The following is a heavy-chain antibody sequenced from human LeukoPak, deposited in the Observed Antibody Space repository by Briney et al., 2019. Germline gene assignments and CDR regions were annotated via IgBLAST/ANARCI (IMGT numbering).Heavy chain of an antibody. D-gene: IGHD2-15*01. CDR3: ARVVAATSYYFDY. CDR1: GFTVSSNY. V-gene: IGHV3-66*01. CDR2: IYSGGST. Sequence: AGGSLRVSCAASGFTVSSNYMSWVRQAPGKGLEWVSVIYSGGSTYYADSVKGRFTISRDNSKNTLYLQMNSLRAEDTAVYYCARVVAATSYYFDYWGQGTLVTVSS. J-gene: IGHJ4*02.